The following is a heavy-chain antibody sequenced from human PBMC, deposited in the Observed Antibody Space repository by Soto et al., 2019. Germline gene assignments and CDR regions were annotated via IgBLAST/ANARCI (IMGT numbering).Heavy chain of an antibody. V-gene: IGHV4-61*01. CDR2: IYYSGST. CDR1: GGSVSSGSYY. D-gene: IGHD5-18*01. CDR3: ARDRGRGYSYGPIDY. Sequence: QVQLQESGPGLVKPSETLSLTCTVSGGSVSSGSYYWSWIRQPPGKGLEWIGYIYYSGSTNYNPSLKSRVTISVDTSKNRFSLKLSSVTAADTAVYYCARDRGRGYSYGPIDYWGQGTLVTVSS. J-gene: IGHJ4*02.